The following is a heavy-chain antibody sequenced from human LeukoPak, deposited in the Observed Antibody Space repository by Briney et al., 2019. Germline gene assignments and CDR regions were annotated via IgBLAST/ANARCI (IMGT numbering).Heavy chain of an antibody. CDR1: GYTFTSYA. D-gene: IGHD6-19*01. CDR2: INAGNGNT. CDR3: ARVAVAGDNWFDP. J-gene: IGHJ5*02. V-gene: IGHV1-3*01. Sequence: ASVKVSCTAPGYTFTSYAMHWVRQAPGQRLEWMGWINAGNGNTKYSQKFQGRVTITRDTSASTAYMELSSLRSEDTAVYYCARVAVAGDNWFDPWGQGTLVTVSS.